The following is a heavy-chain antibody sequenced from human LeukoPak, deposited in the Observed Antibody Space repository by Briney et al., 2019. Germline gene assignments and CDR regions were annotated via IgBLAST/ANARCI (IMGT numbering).Heavy chain of an antibody. CDR2: ISGGSNTI. CDR1: GFTFSAYS. Sequence: GGSLRLSCAGSGFTFSAYSMNWVRQAPGKGLDWLSYISGGSNTIYYADSVKGRFTISRDNARNSLYLQMNSLRAEDTALYYCGKDVLAGGLDVWGQGTTVTVSS. CDR3: GKDVLAGGLDV. J-gene: IGHJ6*02. V-gene: IGHV3-48*04.